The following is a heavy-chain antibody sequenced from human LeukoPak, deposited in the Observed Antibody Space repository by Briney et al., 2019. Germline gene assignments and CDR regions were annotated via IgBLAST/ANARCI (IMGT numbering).Heavy chain of an antibody. D-gene: IGHD3-10*01. V-gene: IGHV4-39*01. CDR3: ARTYYYGSGSYYKGFNWFDP. CDR2: IYYSGST. J-gene: IGHJ5*02. CDR1: GGSISSSSYY. Sequence: PSETLSLTCTVSGGSISSSSYYWGWIRQPPGKGLEWIGSIYYSGSTYYNPSLKSRVTISVDTSKNQFSLKLSSVTAADTAVYYCARTYYYGSGSYYKGFNWFDPWGQGTLVTVSS.